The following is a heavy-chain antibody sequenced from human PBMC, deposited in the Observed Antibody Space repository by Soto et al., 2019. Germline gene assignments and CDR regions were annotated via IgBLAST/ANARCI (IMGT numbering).Heavy chain of an antibody. V-gene: IGHV4-4*02. D-gene: IGHD1-1*01. CDR1: SGSISSSNW. CDR2: IYHSGST. J-gene: IGHJ3*02. Sequence: SETLSLTCAVSSGSISSSNWWSWVRQPPGKGLEWIGEIYHSGSTNYNPSLKSRVTISVDKSKNQFSLKLSSVTAADTAVYYCARSGGTTVIHAFDIWGQGTMVTVSS. CDR3: ARSGGTTVIHAFDI.